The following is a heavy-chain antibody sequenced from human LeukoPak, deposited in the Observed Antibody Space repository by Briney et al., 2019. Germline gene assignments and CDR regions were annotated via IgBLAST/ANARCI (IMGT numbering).Heavy chain of an antibody. D-gene: IGHD6-13*01. V-gene: IGHV3-23*01. Sequence: GGSLRLSCAASGFTFSSFALSWVRQAPGKGLQWVSGISGSGGNTYYADSVKGRFTISRDTSKNTLYLHIHSLRAEDTAVYYCAKGRYSSNWVNFDYWGQGTLVSVSS. J-gene: IGHJ4*02. CDR2: ISGSGGNT. CDR3: AKGRYSSNWVNFDY. CDR1: GFTFSSFA.